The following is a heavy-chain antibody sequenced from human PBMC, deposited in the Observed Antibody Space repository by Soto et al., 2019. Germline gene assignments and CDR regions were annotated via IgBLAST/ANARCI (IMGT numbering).Heavy chain of an antibody. D-gene: IGHD3-16*01. V-gene: IGHV3-53*01. Sequence: EVQLVESGGGLIQPGGSLRLSCAASGFTVSSNYMSWVRQAPGKGLEWVSVIYSGGSTYYADSVKGRFTISRDNSKNTLYLQMNSLRAEDTAVYYCARVSFMITFGGVRPDAFDIWGQGTMVTVSS. J-gene: IGHJ3*02. CDR3: ARVSFMITFGGVRPDAFDI. CDR2: IYSGGST. CDR1: GFTVSSNY.